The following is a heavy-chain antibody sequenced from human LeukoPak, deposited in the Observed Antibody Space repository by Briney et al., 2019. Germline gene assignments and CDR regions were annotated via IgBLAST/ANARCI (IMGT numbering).Heavy chain of an antibody. CDR1: GLTFSISG. J-gene: IGHJ3*02. Sequence: GGSLRLSCTVSGLTFSISGMHWVRQAPGKGLEWVSGISWSSGIIDYADSVKGRFTISRANAKNSLDLQMASLRAEATAVYYLAKDTGRPADAITMEDNAVDIWGQGTMVTVSS. CDR2: ISWSSGII. D-gene: IGHD3-3*01. V-gene: IGHV3-9*01. CDR3: AKDTGRPADAITMEDNAVDI.